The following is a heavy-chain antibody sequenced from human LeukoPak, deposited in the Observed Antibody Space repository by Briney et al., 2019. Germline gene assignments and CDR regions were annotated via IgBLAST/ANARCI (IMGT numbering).Heavy chain of an antibody. CDR1: GFTLSSNY. J-gene: IGHJ4*02. V-gene: IGHV3-7*01. D-gene: IGHD6-19*01. CDR2: IKQDSSAT. Sequence: GGSLRLSCVASGFTLSSNYMTWVRQAPGKGLEWVANIKQDSSATAYVDSVKGRFTISRDNANNLLYLQMNSLRAEDTAVYYCARWSYSSGWFIDYWGQGTLGAVSS. CDR3: ARWSYSSGWFIDY.